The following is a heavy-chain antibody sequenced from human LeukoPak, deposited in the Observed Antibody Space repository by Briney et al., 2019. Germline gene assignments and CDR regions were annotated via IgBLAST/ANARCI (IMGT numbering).Heavy chain of an antibody. CDR3: ARDMFAAAGIFDY. D-gene: IGHD6-13*01. V-gene: IGHV1-2*02. CDR2: INPNSGGT. CDR1: GYTFTGYY. Sequence: ASVKVSCKASGYTFTGYYMHWVRQAPGQGLERMGWINPNSGGTNYAQKFQGRVTMTRDTSISTAYMELSRLRSDDTAVYYCARDMFAAAGIFDYWGQGTLVTVSS. J-gene: IGHJ4*02.